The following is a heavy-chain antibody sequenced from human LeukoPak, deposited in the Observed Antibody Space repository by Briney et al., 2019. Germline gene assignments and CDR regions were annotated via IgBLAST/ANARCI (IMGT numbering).Heavy chain of an antibody. CDR1: GGSISSGGYY. V-gene: IGHV4-31*03. CDR3: ASGYSYGNWYFDL. D-gene: IGHD5-18*01. CDR2: IYYSGST. J-gene: IGHJ2*01. Sequence: PSQTLSLTCTVSGGSISSGGYYWSWIRQHPGKGLEWIGYIYYSGSTYYNPSLKSRVTISVDTSKNQFSLKLSSVTAADTAVYYCASGYSYGNWYFDLWGRGTLVTVSS.